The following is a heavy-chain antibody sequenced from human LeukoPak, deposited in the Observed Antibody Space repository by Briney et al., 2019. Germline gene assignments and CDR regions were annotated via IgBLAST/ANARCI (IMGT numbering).Heavy chain of an antibody. CDR3: ARQSYDFWSGYFDY. V-gene: IGHV4-4*07. J-gene: IGHJ4*02. Sequence: SETLSLTCTVSGCSISSYYWSWIRQPAGKGLEWIGRIYTSGSTNYNPSLKSRVTMSVDTAKNQFSLKLSSVTAADTAVYYCARQSYDFWSGYFDYWGQGTLVTVSS. D-gene: IGHD3-3*01. CDR1: GCSISSYY. CDR2: IYTSGST.